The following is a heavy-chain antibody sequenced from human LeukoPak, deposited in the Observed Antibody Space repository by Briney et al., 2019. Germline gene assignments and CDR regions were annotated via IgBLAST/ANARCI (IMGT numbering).Heavy chain of an antibody. D-gene: IGHD6-6*01. CDR2: ISSSGGIT. Sequence: PGGSLRLSCAASGFTFSSSAMSWVRQAPGKGLEWVSAISSSGGITYYADSVKGRFTISRDNSKNTLYLQMNSLRAEDTAVYYCARDSLVMKAFDYWGQGILVTVSS. J-gene: IGHJ4*02. CDR1: GFTFSSSA. CDR3: ARDSLVMKAFDY. V-gene: IGHV3-23*01.